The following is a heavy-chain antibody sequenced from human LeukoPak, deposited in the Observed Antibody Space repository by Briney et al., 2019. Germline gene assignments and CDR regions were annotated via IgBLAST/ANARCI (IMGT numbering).Heavy chain of an antibody. J-gene: IGHJ5*02. CDR2: INHSGST. CDR1: GESFSGYY. Sequence: PSETLSLTCAVYGESFSGYYWSWIRQPPGKGLEWIGEINHSGSTNYNPSLKSRVTISVDTSKNQFSLKLSSVTAADTAVYYCASSTMVRGVFDRHGWFDPWGQGTLVTVSS. V-gene: IGHV4-34*01. CDR3: ASSTMVRGVFDRHGWFDP. D-gene: IGHD3-10*01.